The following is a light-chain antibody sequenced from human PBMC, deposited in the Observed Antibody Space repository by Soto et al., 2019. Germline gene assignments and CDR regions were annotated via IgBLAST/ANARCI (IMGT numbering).Light chain of an antibody. V-gene: IGKV3-15*01. CDR3: QQYYNWPPYT. CDR1: RSVSTN. J-gene: IGKJ2*01. Sequence: EIVLTQSPGSLSVSPGERATLSCRASRSVSTNLAWYQQKPGQGPRLLIYGASTRATGVPARFSGSGSGTDFTLTISSLQSEDFAVYYCQQYYNWPPYTFGQGTKLDI. CDR2: GAS.